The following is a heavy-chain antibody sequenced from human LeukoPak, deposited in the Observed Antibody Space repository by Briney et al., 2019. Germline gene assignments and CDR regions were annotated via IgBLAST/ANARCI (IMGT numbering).Heavy chain of an antibody. Sequence: GGSLRLSCAASGFTFSSYGVHWVRQAPGKGLEWVAVIWYDGSNEYYGDSVKGRFTISRDNSKNTLYLQMNSLRAEDTAVYNCARGRGGRSNYYYYGMDVWGQGTTVTVSS. J-gene: IGHJ6*02. D-gene: IGHD1-26*01. V-gene: IGHV3-33*01. CDR2: IWYDGSNE. CDR1: GFTFSSYG. CDR3: ARGRGGRSNYYYYGMDV.